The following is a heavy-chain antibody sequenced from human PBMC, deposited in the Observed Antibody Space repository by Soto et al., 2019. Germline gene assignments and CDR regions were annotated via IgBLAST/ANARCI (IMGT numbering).Heavy chain of an antibody. CDR2: IYYSGST. J-gene: IGHJ5*02. V-gene: IGHV4-31*03. Sequence: SETLSLTCTVSGGSISSGGYYWSWIRQHPGKGLEWIGYIYYSGSTYYNPSLKSRVTISVDTSKNQFSLKLSSVTAADTAVYYCARVVPAAMSGGNWFDPWGQGTLVTVS. D-gene: IGHD2-2*01. CDR3: ARVVPAAMSGGNWFDP. CDR1: GGSISSGGYY.